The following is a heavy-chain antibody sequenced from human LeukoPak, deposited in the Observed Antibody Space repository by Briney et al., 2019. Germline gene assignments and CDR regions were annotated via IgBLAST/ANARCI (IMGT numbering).Heavy chain of an antibody. D-gene: IGHD3-3*01. Sequence: AASVKVSCKASGYTFTSYAMNWVRQAPGQGLEWMGWINTNTGNPTYAQGFTGRFVFSLDTSVSTAYLQISSLKAEDTAVYYCARSGSDDFWSGYYILWGQGTLVTVSS. CDR2: INTNTGNP. J-gene: IGHJ4*02. V-gene: IGHV7-4-1*02. CDR3: ARSGSDDFWSGYYIL. CDR1: GYTFTSYA.